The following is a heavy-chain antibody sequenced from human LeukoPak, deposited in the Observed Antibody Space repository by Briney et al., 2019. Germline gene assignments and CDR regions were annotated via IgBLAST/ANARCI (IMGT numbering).Heavy chain of an antibody. V-gene: IGHV4-34*01. Sequence: SETLSLTCAVYGGSFSGYYWNWIRQPPGKGLEWIGEINHSGSTNYNPSLKSRVTISVDTSKNQFSLKLSSVTAADTAVYYCARGDLELPMKTYYFDYWGQGTLVTVSS. D-gene: IGHD1-7*01. J-gene: IGHJ4*02. CDR1: GGSFSGYY. CDR3: ARGDLELPMKTYYFDY. CDR2: INHSGST.